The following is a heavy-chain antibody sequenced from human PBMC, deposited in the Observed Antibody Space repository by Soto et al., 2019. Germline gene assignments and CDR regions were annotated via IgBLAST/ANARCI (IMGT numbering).Heavy chain of an antibody. CDR2: IYYSGST. J-gene: IGHJ4*02. D-gene: IGHD2-21*02. CDR1: GGSISSYY. CDR3: ARADGSNLSGGDCYRFDY. V-gene: IGHV4-59*01. Sequence: SLTCTVSGGSISSYYWSWIRQPPGKGLEWIGYIYYSGSTNYNPSLKSRVTISVDTSKNQFSLKLSSVTAADTAVYYCARADGSNLSGGDCYRFDYWGQGTLVTVSS.